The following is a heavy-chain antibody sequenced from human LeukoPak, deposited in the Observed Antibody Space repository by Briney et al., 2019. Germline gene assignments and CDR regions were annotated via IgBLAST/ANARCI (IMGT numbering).Heavy chain of an antibody. CDR1: GGSISSYY. V-gene: IGHV4-4*07. Sequence: PSETLSLTCTVSGGSISSYYWRWIRQPAGKGLEWHGRIYTSGSTNYNPSLKSRVTMSVDTSKNQFSLKLSSVTAADTAVYYCAYYDFWSGYFNWGQGALVTVSS. CDR3: AYYDFWSGYFN. D-gene: IGHD3-3*01. J-gene: IGHJ4*02. CDR2: IYTSGST.